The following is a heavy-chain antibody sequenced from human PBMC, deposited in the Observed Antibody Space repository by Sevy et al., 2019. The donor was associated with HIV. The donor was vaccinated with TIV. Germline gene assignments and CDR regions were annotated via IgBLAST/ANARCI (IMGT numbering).Heavy chain of an antibody. J-gene: IGHJ4*02. CDR2: LSFGCGKI. D-gene: IGHD2-8*01. Sequence: GGSLRLSCAASGFTFNIYSMSWVRQTPGKGLEWVATLSFGCGKINHADSVKGRFTMSRDDSKNAVYLQMNNLRVEDTAIYYCAREGCTKPHDYWGQGTLVTISS. V-gene: IGHV3-23*01. CDR1: GFTFNIYS. CDR3: AREGCTKPHDY.